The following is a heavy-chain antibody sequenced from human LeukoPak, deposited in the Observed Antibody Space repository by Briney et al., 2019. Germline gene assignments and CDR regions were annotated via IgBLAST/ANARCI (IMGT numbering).Heavy chain of an antibody. J-gene: IGHJ3*02. Sequence: SGPTLVNPTQTLTLTCTFSGFSFSTGGVGVGWIRQPPGGALEWLGVTYENDEKLYSSSLQNRLSITKDTSKNQVVLTMANMDPVDTATCYCAHRHRGVASDIWGQGTMVTVSS. CDR1: GFSFSTGGVG. CDR2: TYENDEK. CDR3: AHRHRGVASDI. D-gene: IGHD2-15*01. V-gene: IGHV2-5*01.